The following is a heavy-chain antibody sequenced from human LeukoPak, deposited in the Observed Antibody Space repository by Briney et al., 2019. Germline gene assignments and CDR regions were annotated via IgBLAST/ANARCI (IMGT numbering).Heavy chain of an antibody. D-gene: IGHD1-26*01. CDR3: TRNVGTISRNGMVV. CDR2: ISSDGQTT. Sequence: GGSLRLSCAASGFTFSSHWMHWVRQGPGKGLVWVSRISSDGQTTNYADSVKGRFTISRDNAKNMLYLQMNSLRDEDTAVYYCTRNVGTISRNGMVVWGQGTPVTVSS. J-gene: IGHJ6*02. V-gene: IGHV3-74*01. CDR1: GFTFSSHW.